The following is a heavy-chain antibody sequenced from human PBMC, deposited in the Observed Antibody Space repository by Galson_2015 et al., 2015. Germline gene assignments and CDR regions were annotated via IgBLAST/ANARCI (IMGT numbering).Heavy chain of an antibody. V-gene: IGHV3-33*01. J-gene: IGHJ5*02. Sequence: SPRLSCAVSGFTFSRYGMHWVRQAPGKGLEWVAVIWYDGSNKYYADSVKGRFTISRDNSESTLYLQMDSLRAEDTAVYYCARDLGYCSSSNCYINNWFDPWGQGTLVTVSS. CDR1: GFTFSRYG. CDR3: ARDLGYCSSSNCYINNWFDP. CDR2: IWYDGSNK. D-gene: IGHD2-2*02.